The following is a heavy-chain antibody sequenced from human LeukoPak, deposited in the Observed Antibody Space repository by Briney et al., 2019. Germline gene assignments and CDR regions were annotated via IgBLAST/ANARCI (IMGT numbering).Heavy chain of an antibody. V-gene: IGHV3-33*08. CDR3: ARGIEGAMDFDY. D-gene: IGHD1-26*01. CDR1: GFTFSRHW. Sequence: GGSLRLSCAASGFTFSRHWMYWVRQAPGKGLEWVAVIWYDGSNKYYADSVKGRFTISRDNSKNTLYLQMNSLRAEDTAVYYCARGIEGAMDFDYWGQGTLVTVSS. J-gene: IGHJ4*02. CDR2: IWYDGSNK.